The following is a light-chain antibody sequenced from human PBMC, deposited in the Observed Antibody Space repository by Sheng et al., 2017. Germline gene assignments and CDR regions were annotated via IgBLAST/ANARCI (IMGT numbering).Light chain of an antibody. CDR1: QGFSNY. J-gene: IGKJ2*01. CDR2: GAS. Sequence: DIQMTQSPSSLSASVGDRVTITCRASQGFSNYLAWYQQKPGKVPRLLISGASSLQSGVPSRFSGSGYGTDFTLTISNLQPEDLATYSCQQSFSTGYTFGQGTKLEIK. CDR3: QQSFSTGYT. V-gene: IGKV1-39*01.